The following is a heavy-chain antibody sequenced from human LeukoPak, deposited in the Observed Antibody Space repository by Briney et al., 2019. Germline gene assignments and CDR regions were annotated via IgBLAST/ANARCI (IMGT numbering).Heavy chain of an antibody. D-gene: IGHD3-16*01. Sequence: SVTVSCKASGGTFSSYAISWVRQAPGQGLEWMGRIIPILGIANYAQKFQGRVTITADKSTSTAYMELSSLRSEDTAVYYCARGRDDYVWGSPFDAWGQGTLVTVSS. CDR3: ARGRDDYVWGSPFDA. J-gene: IGHJ5*02. V-gene: IGHV1-69*04. CDR1: GGTFSSYA. CDR2: IIPILGIA.